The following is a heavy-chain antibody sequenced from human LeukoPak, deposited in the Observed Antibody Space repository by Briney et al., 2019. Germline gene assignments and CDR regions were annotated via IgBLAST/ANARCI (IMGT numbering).Heavy chain of an antibody. V-gene: IGHV1-69*06. J-gene: IGHJ5*02. CDR2: IIPIFGTA. CDR1: GGTFSNYA. D-gene: IGHD2-2*01. Sequence: ASVKVSCKASGGTFSNYAISWVRQAPGQGLEWMGGIIPIFGTANYAQKFRGRVTITADKSTRTAYMELSSLRSEDTAVYYCARDREEYQLPQEEVWFDPWGQGTLVTVSS. CDR3: ARDREEYQLPQEEVWFDP.